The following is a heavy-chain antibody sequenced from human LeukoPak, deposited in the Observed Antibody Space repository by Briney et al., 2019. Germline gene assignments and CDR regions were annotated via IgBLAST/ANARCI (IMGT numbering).Heavy chain of an antibody. CDR2: ISYDGSNK. J-gene: IGHJ4*02. V-gene: IGHV3-30*18. CDR3: AKDPPPIAARQGGHYFDY. D-gene: IGHD6-6*01. CDR1: GFTFSSYG. Sequence: PGGSLRLSCAASGFTFSSYGMHWVRQAPGKGLEWVAVISYDGSNKYYADSVKGRFTISRDNSKNTLYLQMNSLRAEDTAVYYCAKDPPPIAARQGGHYFDYWGQGTLVTVSS.